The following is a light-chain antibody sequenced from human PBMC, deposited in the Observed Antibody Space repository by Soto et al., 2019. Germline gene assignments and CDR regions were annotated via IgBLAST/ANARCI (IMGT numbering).Light chain of an antibody. CDR2: GAS. V-gene: IGKV3-15*01. Sequence: EIVMTQSPATLSVSPGERVTLSCRASQSVSGNLAWYQQKPGQAPRLLIYGASTRATGIPARFSGSGSGTEFTITISSLQSEDFAVYYCQQYNSWPRFTFGQGTRLQMK. J-gene: IGKJ5*01. CDR3: QQYNSWPRFT. CDR1: QSVSGN.